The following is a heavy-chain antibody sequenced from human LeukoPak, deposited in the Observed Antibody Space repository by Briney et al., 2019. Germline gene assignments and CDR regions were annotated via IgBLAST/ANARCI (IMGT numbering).Heavy chain of an antibody. Sequence: GGSLRLSCAASGVTFSSYAMTWVRQAPWQGLEWVSAISGSGGSTYYADSVKGRFTISRDNSKNTLYLQMNSQRAEDTAVYYCAKGSGYYPEYFQHWGQGTLVTVSS. J-gene: IGHJ1*01. D-gene: IGHD3-22*01. CDR1: GVTFSSYA. V-gene: IGHV3-23*01. CDR3: AKGSGYYPEYFQH. CDR2: ISGSGGST.